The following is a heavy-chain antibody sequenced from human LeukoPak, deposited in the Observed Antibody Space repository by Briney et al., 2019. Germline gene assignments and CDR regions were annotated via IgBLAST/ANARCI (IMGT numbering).Heavy chain of an antibody. Sequence: ASVKVSCKASGYTFTSYYMHWVRQAPGQGLEWMGIINPSGGSTSYAQKFQGRVTMTRDTSTSTVYMELSSLRSEDTAVYYCARAGGGELLLLASGDAFDIWGQGTMVTVSS. CDR1: GYTFTSYY. CDR3: ARAGGGELLLLASGDAFDI. J-gene: IGHJ3*02. CDR2: INPSGGST. V-gene: IGHV1-46*01. D-gene: IGHD1-26*01.